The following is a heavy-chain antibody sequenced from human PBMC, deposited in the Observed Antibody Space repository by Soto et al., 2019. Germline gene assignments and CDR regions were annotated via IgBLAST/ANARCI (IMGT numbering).Heavy chain of an antibody. J-gene: IGHJ4*02. D-gene: IGHD3-10*01. CDR1: GGSISSYY. Sequence: SETLSLTCTFSGGSISSYYWSWIRQPPGKGLEWIGYIYYSGSTNYNPSLKSRVTISVDTSKNQFSLKLSSVTAADTAVYYCARSYGGNFDYWGQGTLVTVSS. CDR3: ARSYGGNFDY. V-gene: IGHV4-59*01. CDR2: IYYSGST.